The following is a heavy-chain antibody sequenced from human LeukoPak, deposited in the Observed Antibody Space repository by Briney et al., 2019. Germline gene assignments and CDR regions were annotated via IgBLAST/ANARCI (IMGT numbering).Heavy chain of an antibody. Sequence: ASVKVSCKASGYTFTGYYMHWVRQAPGQGLEWMGWINPNSGGTNYAQKFQGRVTMTRDTSISTAYMELSRLRSDDTAVYYCARESRTIIARGGLYWGQGTLVTVSS. CDR1: GYTFTGYY. V-gene: IGHV1-2*02. D-gene: IGHD3-22*01. CDR2: INPNSGGT. CDR3: ARESRTIIARGGLY. J-gene: IGHJ4*02.